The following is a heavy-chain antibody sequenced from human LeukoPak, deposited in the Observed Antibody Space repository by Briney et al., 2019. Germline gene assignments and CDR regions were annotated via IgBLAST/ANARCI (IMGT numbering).Heavy chain of an antibody. Sequence: ASVKVSCKASGYTFTGYYMHWVRQAPGQGLEWMGRINPNSGGTNYAQKFQGRVTTTRDTSISTAYMELSRLRSDDTAVYYCARGAQASSSWYLDYWGQGTLVTVSS. V-gene: IGHV1-2*06. CDR1: GYTFTGYY. CDR2: INPNSGGT. D-gene: IGHD6-13*01. J-gene: IGHJ4*02. CDR3: ARGAQASSSWYLDY.